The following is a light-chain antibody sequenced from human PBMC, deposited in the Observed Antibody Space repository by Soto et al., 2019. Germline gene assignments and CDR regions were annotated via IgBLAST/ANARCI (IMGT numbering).Light chain of an antibody. Sequence: DIQVPRFPYSLSASVGDRVPMTCRASQTIDKYLNWYQEKPGKAPKLLIYTTSTLQSEVPSRFSGSGSVSDFTLTISSRQAESVSTYNRHQGYSAPLTSCWGTKVDIK. CDR3: HQGYSAPLT. CDR2: TTS. V-gene: IGKV1-39*01. CDR1: QTIDKY. J-gene: IGKJ4*01.